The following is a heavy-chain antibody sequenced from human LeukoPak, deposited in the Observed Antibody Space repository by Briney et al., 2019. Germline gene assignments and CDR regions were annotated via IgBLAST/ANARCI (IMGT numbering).Heavy chain of an antibody. J-gene: IGHJ4*02. V-gene: IGHV4-4*07. CDR2: IYSSGST. CDR1: GGSINNYY. Sequence: SETLPLTCTVSGGSINNYYWSWIRQPAGKGLEWIGLIYSSGSTSYNPSLKSRVTMSVDTSKKQFSLRLSSVTAADTAVYYCARTPIYYFDNSGYYNWGQGTLVTVSS. D-gene: IGHD3-22*01. CDR3: ARTPIYYFDNSGYYN.